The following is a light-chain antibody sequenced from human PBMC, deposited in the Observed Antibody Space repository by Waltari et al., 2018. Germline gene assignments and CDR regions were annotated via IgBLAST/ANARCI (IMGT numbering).Light chain of an antibody. CDR1: SSDVGGYNY. CDR2: DVS. J-gene: IGLJ3*02. Sequence: QPALTQPASVSGSPGQSITIPCTGTSSDVGGYNYVSWYQQHPGKVPKLLIFDVSNRPSGVSNRFSGSKSGNTASLTISGLQAEDESDYYCCSFTSRSTWVFGGGTKLTVL. V-gene: IGLV2-14*01. CDR3: CSFTSRSTWV.